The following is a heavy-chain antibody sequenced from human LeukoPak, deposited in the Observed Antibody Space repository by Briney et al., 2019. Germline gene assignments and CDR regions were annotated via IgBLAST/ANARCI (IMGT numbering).Heavy chain of an antibody. CDR2: IYYSGST. D-gene: IGHD5-18*01. CDR3: ARSFVDTASDWFDP. J-gene: IGHJ5*02. V-gene: IGHV4-39*07. Sequence: SETLSLTCTVSGGSISSSSYYWGWIRQPPGKGLEWIGSIYYSGSTYYNPSLKSRVTISVDTSKNQFSLKLSSVTAADTAVYYCARSFVDTASDWFDPWGQGTLVTVSS. CDR1: GGSISSSSYY.